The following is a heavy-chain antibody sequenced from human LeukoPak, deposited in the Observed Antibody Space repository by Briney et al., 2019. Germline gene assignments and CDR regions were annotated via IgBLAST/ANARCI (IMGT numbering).Heavy chain of an antibody. CDR3: ANGDCRGGRCSSGAH. CDR1: GFTFRSYV. V-gene: IGHV3-30*02. J-gene: IGHJ4*02. Sequence: PGGSLTLSCTVSGFTFRSYVMHWVRQAPGKGLEWVAYTRDDASKTWYGGSVKGRFTISRDNSKNTLYLHMNSVRGEGTAMYYCANGDCRGGRCSSGAHWGQGTLVTVSS. D-gene: IGHD2-15*01. CDR2: TRDDASKT.